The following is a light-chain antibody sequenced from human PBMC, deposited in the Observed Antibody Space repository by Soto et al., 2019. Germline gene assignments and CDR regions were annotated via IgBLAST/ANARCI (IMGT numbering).Light chain of an antibody. V-gene: IGLV2-14*01. Sequence: ALTQPASVSGSPGQSITISCVGTSSDIGDYNYVSWYQQHPGKVPKVIIYDVSNRPSGVSYRFSATKSGNTASLTISGLQAEDEADYYCCSYTRSGTLIFGTGTKVTVL. CDR1: SSDIGDYNY. J-gene: IGLJ1*01. CDR3: CSYTRSGTLI. CDR2: DVS.